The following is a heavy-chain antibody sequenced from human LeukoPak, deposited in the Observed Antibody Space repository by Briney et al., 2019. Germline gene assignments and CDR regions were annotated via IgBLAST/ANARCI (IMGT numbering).Heavy chain of an antibody. CDR1: GFTFDDYA. CDR3: ARGLGRSGYPGDYYDYMDV. D-gene: IGHD3-3*01. V-gene: IGHV3-43D*03. J-gene: IGHJ6*03. CDR2: ISWDGGST. Sequence: GGSLRLSCAASGFTFDDYAMHWVRHVPGKGLEWVSLISWDGGSTYYADSVKGRFTVSRDDAKNTLYLQMNSLRAEDTAVYYCARGLGRSGYPGDYYDYMDVWGKGTTVTVSS.